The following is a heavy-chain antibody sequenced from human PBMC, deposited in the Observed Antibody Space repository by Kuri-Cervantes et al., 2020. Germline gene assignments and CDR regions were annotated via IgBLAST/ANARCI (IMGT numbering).Heavy chain of an antibody. Sequence: SLKISFAASGFTFSSYAMHWVRQAPGKGLEVVAVISYDGSNKYYADSVKCRFTISRENAKNSLYLQMNSLRAVDTAVYYCARDAYGSYFRRYGMDVWGQGTTVTVSS. V-gene: IGHV3-30*14. CDR3: ARDAYGSYFRRYGMDV. CDR1: GFTFSSYA. CDR2: ISYDGSNK. J-gene: IGHJ6*02. D-gene: IGHD1-26*01.